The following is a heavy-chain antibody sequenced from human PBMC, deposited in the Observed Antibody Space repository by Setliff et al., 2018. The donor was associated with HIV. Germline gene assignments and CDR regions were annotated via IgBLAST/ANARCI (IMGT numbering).Heavy chain of an antibody. CDR1: GGSISSSSYY. Sequence: PSETLSLTCTVSGGSISSSSYYWGWIRQPPGKGLEWIGSIYYSGSTYYNPSLKSRVTISVDTSKNQFSLELSSVTAADTAIFYCARHSGGDQLLREFDYWGQGTLVTVSS. V-gene: IGHV4-39*01. CDR2: IYYSGST. D-gene: IGHD2-2*01. J-gene: IGHJ4*02. CDR3: ARHSGGDQLLREFDY.